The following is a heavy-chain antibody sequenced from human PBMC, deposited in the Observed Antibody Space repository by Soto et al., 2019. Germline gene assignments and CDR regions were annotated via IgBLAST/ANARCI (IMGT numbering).Heavy chain of an antibody. CDR3: ARDPGTGYYDSSGYYYD. CDR1: GFTLSSYW. D-gene: IGHD3-22*01. V-gene: IGHV3-74*01. CDR2: INSDGSST. J-gene: IGHJ4*02. Sequence: EVQLVESGGGLVQPGGSLRLSCAASGFTLSSYWMHWVGKAPGRGLVWVSRINSDGSSTSYADSVKGRFTISRDNAKNTLYLQMNSLRAEDTAVYYCARDPGTGYYDSSGYYYDWGQGTLVTVSS.